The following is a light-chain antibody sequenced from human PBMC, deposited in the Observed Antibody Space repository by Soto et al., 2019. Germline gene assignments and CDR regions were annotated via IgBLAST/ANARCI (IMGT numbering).Light chain of an antibody. CDR3: KQRSNWPLT. CDR2: DAS. CDR1: QSVSSY. V-gene: IGKV3-11*01. Sequence: EIVLTQSPATLSLSPGERATLSCRASQSVSSYLAWYQQKPGQAPRLLIYDASNRATGIQARFSGSGSGTDFTLTIRSLEPEDFAVYYCKQRSNWPLTFGGGTKVDI. J-gene: IGKJ4*01.